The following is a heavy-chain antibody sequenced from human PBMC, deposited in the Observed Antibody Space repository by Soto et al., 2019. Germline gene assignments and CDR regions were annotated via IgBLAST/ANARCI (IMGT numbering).Heavy chain of an antibody. Sequence: EVQLVESGGGLVKPGGSLRLSCAVSGFRNAWMNWVRQAPGKGLEWVGRIKSKTDGGTTDYAAPVKGRFTISRDDSKNMVYLQMNSLKSEDTAVYHCTSALRLTSATTLARNPVYKYYGMDVWGQGTTVTVSS. CDR1: GFRNAW. D-gene: IGHD4-17*01. J-gene: IGHJ6*02. CDR2: IKSKTDGGTT. V-gene: IGHV3-15*07. CDR3: TSALRLTSATTLARNPVYKYYGMDV.